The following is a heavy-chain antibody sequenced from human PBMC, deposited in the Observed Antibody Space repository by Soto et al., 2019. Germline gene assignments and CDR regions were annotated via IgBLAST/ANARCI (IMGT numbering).Heavy chain of an antibody. CDR2: ISGSGDRT. D-gene: IGHD3-22*01. J-gene: IGHJ4*02. V-gene: IGHV3-23*01. CDR3: VKADGGYPSTAPH. Sequence: EVQLLESGGGLVQPGGSLRLSCAASGITISNYPMSWVRQAPGKGLDWVSGISGSGDRTYYADSAKGRFTISKDISQNSLSLQLERLGVDDTAVYFGVKADGGYPSTAPHWGQGTLVTVSS. CDR1: GITISNYP.